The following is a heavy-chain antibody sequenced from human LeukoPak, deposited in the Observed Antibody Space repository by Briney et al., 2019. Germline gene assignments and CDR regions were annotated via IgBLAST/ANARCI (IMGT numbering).Heavy chain of an antibody. V-gene: IGHV4-34*01. J-gene: IGHJ6*04. CDR2: INHSGST. CDR1: GGSFSGYY. Sequence: SETLSLTCAVYGGSFSGYYWSWIRQPPGKGLEWIGEINHSGSTNYNPSLKSRVTISVDTSKNQFSLKLSSVTAADTAVYYCARYYYGSGGRWGDYYYGMDVWGKGTTVTVSS. D-gene: IGHD3-10*01. CDR3: ARYYYGSGGRWGDYYYGMDV.